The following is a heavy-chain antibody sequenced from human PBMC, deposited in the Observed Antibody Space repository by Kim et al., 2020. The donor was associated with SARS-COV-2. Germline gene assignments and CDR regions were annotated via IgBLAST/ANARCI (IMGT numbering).Heavy chain of an antibody. J-gene: IGHJ6*02. CDR2: IYSGGST. V-gene: IGHV3-66*01. CDR1: GFTFSSNY. CDR3: ARDGNSSSWGYYYYGMDV. Sequence: GGSLRLSCAASGFTFSSNYMSWVRQAPGKGLEWVSVIYSGGSTYYADSVKGRFTISRDNSKNTLYLQMNSLRAEDTAVYYCARDGNSSSWGYYYYGMDVWGQGTTVTVSS. D-gene: IGHD6-13*01.